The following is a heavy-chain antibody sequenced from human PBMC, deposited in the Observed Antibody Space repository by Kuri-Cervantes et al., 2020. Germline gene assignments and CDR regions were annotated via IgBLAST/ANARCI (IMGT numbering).Heavy chain of an antibody. CDR1: GFTFSSYA. CDR3: ARMSTVSFDY. J-gene: IGHJ4*02. D-gene: IGHD4-17*01. Sequence: GESLKISCAASGFTFSSYAMHWVRQAPGKGLEWVAVISYDGSNKYYADSVKGRFTISRDNSKNTLYLQMNSLRAEDTAVYYCARMSTVSFDYWGQGTLVTVSS. CDR2: ISYDGSNK. V-gene: IGHV3-30-3*01.